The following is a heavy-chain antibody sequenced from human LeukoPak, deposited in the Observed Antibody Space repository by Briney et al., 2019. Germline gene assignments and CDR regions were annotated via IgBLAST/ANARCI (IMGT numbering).Heavy chain of an antibody. CDR3: PRGSREQHGTPDAFDI. CDR2: IYYSGST. V-gene: IGHV4-59*01. CDR1: GGSISSYY. D-gene: IGHD1-1*01. Sequence: SETLSLTCTVSGGSISSYYWSWIRQPPGKGLEWIGYIYYSGSTNYNPSLKSRVTISVDTSKNQFSLKLSSVTAADTAVYYCPRGSREQHGTPDAFDIWGQGTMVTVSS. J-gene: IGHJ3*02.